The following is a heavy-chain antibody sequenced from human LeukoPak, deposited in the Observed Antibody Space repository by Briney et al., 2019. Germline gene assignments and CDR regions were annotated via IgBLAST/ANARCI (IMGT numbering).Heavy chain of an antibody. CDR3: ARGRYCSSTSCYRPYYFDY. J-gene: IGHJ4*02. CDR2: INHSGST. CDR1: GGSFSGYY. V-gene: IGHV4-34*01. D-gene: IGHD2-2*02. Sequence: SETLSLTCAVYGGSFSGYYWSWIRQPPGKGLEWIGEINHSGSTNYNPSLKSRVTITVDTSKNQFSLKLSSVTAADTAVYYCARGRYCSSTSCYRPYYFDYWGQGTLVTVSS.